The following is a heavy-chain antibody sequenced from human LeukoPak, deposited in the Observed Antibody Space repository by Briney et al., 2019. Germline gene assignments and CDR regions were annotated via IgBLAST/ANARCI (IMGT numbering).Heavy chain of an antibody. CDR3: ARRRRSITGTSGRGGFDY. CDR1: GYSFTSYW. V-gene: IGHV5-51*01. CDR2: IYPGDSDT. D-gene: IGHD1-7*01. Sequence: GESLKISCKGSGYSFTSYWIGWVRQMPGKGLEWMGIIYPGDSDTRYSPSFQGQVTISADKSISTAYLQWSSLKASDTAMYYCARRRRSITGTSGRGGFDYWGQGTLVTVSS. J-gene: IGHJ4*02.